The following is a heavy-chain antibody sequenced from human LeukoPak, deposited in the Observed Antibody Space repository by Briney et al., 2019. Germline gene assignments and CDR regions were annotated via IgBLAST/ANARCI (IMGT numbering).Heavy chain of an antibody. CDR3: AKLYNYGYIN. V-gene: IGHV3-66*01. D-gene: IGHD5-18*01. Sequence: PGGSLQLLCASSGIHGPCNPMGWVRPAPGKGLEWVSVIYSGGSTYYADSVKGRFTISRDNSKNTLYLRMDSLRTEDTAVYFCAKLYNYGYINWGQGTLVTVSS. CDR2: IYSGGST. CDR1: GIHGPCNP. J-gene: IGHJ4*02.